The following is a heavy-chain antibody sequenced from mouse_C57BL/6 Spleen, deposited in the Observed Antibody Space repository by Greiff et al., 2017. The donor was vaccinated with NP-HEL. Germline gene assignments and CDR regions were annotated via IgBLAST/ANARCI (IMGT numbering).Heavy chain of an antibody. CDR1: GFNIKDYY. D-gene: IGHD1-1*01. Sequence: VQLQQSGAELVRPGASVKLSCTASGFNIKDYYMHWVKQRPEQGLERIGRIDPEDGDTEYAPKFQGKATMTADTSSNTAYLQLSSLTSEDTAVYYCTTRTTVVATYWYFDVWGTGTTVTVSS. J-gene: IGHJ1*03. CDR3: TTRTTVVATYWYFDV. V-gene: IGHV14-1*01. CDR2: IDPEDGDT.